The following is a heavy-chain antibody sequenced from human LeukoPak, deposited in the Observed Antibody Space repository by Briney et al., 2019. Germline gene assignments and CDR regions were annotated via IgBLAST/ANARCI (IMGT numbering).Heavy chain of an antibody. Sequence: ASVKVSCKAFGYTFTGYYMHWVRQAPGQGLEWMGWINPNSGGTNYAQKFQGRVTMTRDTSISTAYMELSRLRSDDTAVYYCARSAAVVVAATDYWGQGTLVTVSS. J-gene: IGHJ4*02. D-gene: IGHD2-15*01. V-gene: IGHV1-2*02. CDR3: ARSAAVVVAATDY. CDR2: INPNSGGT. CDR1: GYTFTGYY.